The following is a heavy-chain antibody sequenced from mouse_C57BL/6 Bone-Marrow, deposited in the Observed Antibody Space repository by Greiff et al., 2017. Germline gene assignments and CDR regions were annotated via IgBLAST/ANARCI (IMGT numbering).Heavy chain of an antibody. CDR2: IDPSDSYT. CDR3: AIWLRRGY. CDR1: GYTFTSYW. J-gene: IGHJ2*01. V-gene: IGHV1-69*01. D-gene: IGHD2-2*01. Sequence: QVQLQQPGAELVMPGASVKLSCKASGYTFTSYWMHWVKQRPGQGLEWIGEIDPSDSYTNYNQKFKGKSTLTVDKSSSTAYMQLSSLTSEDSAVYYCAIWLRRGYWGQGTTLTVSS.